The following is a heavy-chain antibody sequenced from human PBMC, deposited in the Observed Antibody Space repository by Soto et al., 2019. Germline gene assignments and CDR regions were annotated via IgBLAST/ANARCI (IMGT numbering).Heavy chain of an antibody. V-gene: IGHV1-18*01. D-gene: IGHD2-15*01. CDR1: GYSFASHG. CDR2: ISPYNGIT. CDR3: ARDLSVVANTDAFNI. J-gene: IGHJ3*02. Sequence: QGQLVQSGAEVKKPGASVKVSCKTSGYSFASHGISWVRQAPGQGLEWMGWISPYNGITRYAQKLQGRINITTDTSTTTAYMELRSLTSDDPAVYYCARDLSVVANTDAFNIWGQGPMVTVSS.